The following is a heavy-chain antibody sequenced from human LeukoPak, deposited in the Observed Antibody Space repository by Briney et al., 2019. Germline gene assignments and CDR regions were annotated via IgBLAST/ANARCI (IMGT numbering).Heavy chain of an antibody. D-gene: IGHD3-10*01. CDR2: IYYSGST. CDR3: ARVLYDSGTYSYFDY. J-gene: IGHJ4*02. V-gene: IGHV4-59*01. CDR1: GGSISGYY. Sequence: TSSETLSLTCTVSGGSISGYYWSWIRQPPGKGLEWIGYIYYSGSTNYNPSLKSRVTISVDTSKNQFSLKLSSVTAADTAVYYCARVLYDSGTYSYFDYWGQGTLVTVSS.